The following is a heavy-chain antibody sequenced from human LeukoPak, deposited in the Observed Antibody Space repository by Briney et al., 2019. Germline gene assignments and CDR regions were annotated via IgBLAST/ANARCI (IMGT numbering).Heavy chain of an antibody. CDR2: IYTSGST. V-gene: IGHV4-61*02. J-gene: IGHJ4*02. CDR1: GGSVSSGNYY. Sequence: PSETLSLTCTVSGGSVSSGNYYWSWIRQPAGKGLEWIGRIYTSGSTNYSPSLKSRVTLSVDTSRNQFSLRLSSVTAADTAVYYCARDGRGYASSWYFDLWGQGTLVTVSS. CDR3: ARDGRGYASSWYFDL. D-gene: IGHD6-13*01.